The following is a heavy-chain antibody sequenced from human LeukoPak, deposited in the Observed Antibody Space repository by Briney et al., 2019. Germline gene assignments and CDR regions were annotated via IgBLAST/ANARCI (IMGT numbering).Heavy chain of an antibody. Sequence: GGSLRLSCAASGCSFSTYNMNWVRQAPGQRLEWVSSITSGSSYIYYADSVKGRFTISRDNAKSSLYLQMDSLRAEDAAVYYCARDPYSGNYGAYYYYYMDVWGKGTTVTISS. CDR3: ARDPYSGNYGAYYYYYMDV. D-gene: IGHD1-26*01. CDR1: GCSFSTYN. CDR2: ITSGSSYI. V-gene: IGHV3-21*01. J-gene: IGHJ6*03.